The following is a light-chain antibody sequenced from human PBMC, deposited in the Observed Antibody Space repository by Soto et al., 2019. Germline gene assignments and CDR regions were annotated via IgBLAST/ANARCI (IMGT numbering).Light chain of an antibody. J-gene: IGKJ4*01. CDR2: AAS. CDR3: QQAYRVPLT. CDR1: QGISSW. Sequence: DIQMTQSPSSLSSSVGDRVTTTCRASQGISSWLAWYQQKPGNAPNLLLYAASSLQSGVLSRCSGSGSGTDFTLTISSLQPEDFATYYCQQAYRVPLTFGGGTKVEIK. V-gene: IGKV1D-12*01.